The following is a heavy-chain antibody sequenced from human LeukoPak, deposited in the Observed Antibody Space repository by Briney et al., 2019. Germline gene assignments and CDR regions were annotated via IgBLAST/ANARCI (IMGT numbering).Heavy chain of an antibody. D-gene: IGHD3-22*01. Sequence: ASVKVSCKASGYTFTGYYMHWVRQAPGQGLEWMGWINPNSGGTNYAQKFQGRVTMTRDTSISTAYMELSRLRSDDTAVYYCVRWYYYDSSGFTLGGFDPWGQGTLVTVSS. J-gene: IGHJ5*02. CDR1: GYTFTGYY. V-gene: IGHV1-2*02. CDR3: VRWYYYDSSGFTLGGFDP. CDR2: INPNSGGT.